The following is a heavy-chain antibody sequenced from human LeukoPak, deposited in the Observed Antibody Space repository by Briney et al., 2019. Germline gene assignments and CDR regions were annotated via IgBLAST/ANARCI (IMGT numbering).Heavy chain of an antibody. Sequence: ASVKVSCKASGYTFTSYEINWVRQAPGQGLEWMGRANPNSGGTNYAQKFQGRVTMTRDTSISTAYMELSRLRSDDTAVYYCAREAIYCSGGSCYAPFDIWGQGTMVTVSS. D-gene: IGHD2-15*01. CDR2: ANPNSGGT. CDR1: GYTFTSYE. J-gene: IGHJ3*02. V-gene: IGHV1-2*06. CDR3: AREAIYCSGGSCYAPFDI.